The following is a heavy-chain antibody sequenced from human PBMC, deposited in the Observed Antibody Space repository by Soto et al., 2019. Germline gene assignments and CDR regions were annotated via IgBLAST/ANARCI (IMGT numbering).Heavy chain of an antibody. Sequence: NPSETLSLTCSVSGGSFSSDSFIWSWVRQFPGKGLEWIGYINYSGTTYYNPSLRSRITMSVDTSKNQFSLNLSSVTAADTAVDYCARDHKWDGMDVWGQGTTVTVSS. CDR3: ARDHKWDGMDV. J-gene: IGHJ6*02. D-gene: IGHD1-26*01. CDR1: GGSFSSDSFI. V-gene: IGHV4-31*03. CDR2: INYSGTT.